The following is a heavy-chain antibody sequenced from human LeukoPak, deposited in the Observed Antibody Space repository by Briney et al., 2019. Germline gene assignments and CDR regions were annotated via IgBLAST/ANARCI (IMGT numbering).Heavy chain of an antibody. Sequence: PSETLSLTGTVSGGSISSYYWSWIRQPPGKGLEWIGYIYYSGSTNYNPSLKSRVTISVDTSKNQFSLKLSSVTAADTAVYYCARVGANYYYYYMDVWGKGTTVTVSS. CDR3: ARVGANYYYYYMDV. CDR1: GGSISSYY. J-gene: IGHJ6*03. D-gene: IGHD1-26*01. CDR2: IYYSGST. V-gene: IGHV4-59*01.